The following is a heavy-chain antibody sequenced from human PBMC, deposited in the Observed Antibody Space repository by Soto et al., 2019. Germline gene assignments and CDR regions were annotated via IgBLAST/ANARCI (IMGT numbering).Heavy chain of an antibody. CDR1: GGSISSSSYY. V-gene: IGHV4-61*05. Sequence: SETLSLTCTVSGGSISSSSYYWGWIRQPPGKGLEWIGYIYYSGSTNYNPSLKSRVTISVDTSKNQFSLKLSSVTAADTAVYYCATSGDGYFWGQGTLVTVSS. J-gene: IGHJ4*02. CDR3: ATSGDGYF. D-gene: IGHD2-21*01. CDR2: IYYSGST.